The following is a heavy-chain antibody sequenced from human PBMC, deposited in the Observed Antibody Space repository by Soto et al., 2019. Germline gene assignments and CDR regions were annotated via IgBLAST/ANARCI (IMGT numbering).Heavy chain of an antibody. CDR3: VRGDWFHH. J-gene: IGHJ5*02. V-gene: IGHV4-30-4*01. Sequence: PSQTLSLTCTVSGGSISSGDYYWNWIRQPPGKGLEWIGYIYYTGTTKYNPSLKSRSTLSVAPAQNPFSLNLTSLTAADTAVCYCVRGDWFHHWGQGTLVTVSS. CDR2: IYYTGTT. CDR1: GGSISSGDYY.